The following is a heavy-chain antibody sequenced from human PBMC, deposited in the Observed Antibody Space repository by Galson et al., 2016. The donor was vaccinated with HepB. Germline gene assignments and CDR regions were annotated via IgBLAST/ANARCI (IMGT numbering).Heavy chain of an antibody. J-gene: IGHJ4*01. CDR1: GLIISTNY. Sequence: LRLSCAVSGLIISTNYMSWVRQAPGSGLEWIGSIYYSGSTYYNPSLKSRVTISVDTSKNQFSLKLSSVTAADTAVYYCARRVAVAGIYYFDYWGRGTLVTVSS. V-gene: IGHV4-39*01. CDR3: ARRVAVAGIYYFDY. CDR2: IYYSGST. D-gene: IGHD6-19*01.